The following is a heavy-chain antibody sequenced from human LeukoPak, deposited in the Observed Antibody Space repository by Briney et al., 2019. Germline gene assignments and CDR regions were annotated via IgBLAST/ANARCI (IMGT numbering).Heavy chain of an antibody. V-gene: IGHV3-21*06. CDR1: GFTFSNYG. Sequence: GGSLRLSCAASGFTFSNYGMNWVRQAPGKGLEWVSFTDTSGSYIYYGESVKGRFTISRDNAKNLLFLQMNGLRAEDTAVYYCARGRSITLLRGVAMSDGFDIWGQGAMVAVSS. D-gene: IGHD3-10*01. J-gene: IGHJ3*02. CDR3: ARGRSITLLRGVAMSDGFDI. CDR2: TDTSGSYI.